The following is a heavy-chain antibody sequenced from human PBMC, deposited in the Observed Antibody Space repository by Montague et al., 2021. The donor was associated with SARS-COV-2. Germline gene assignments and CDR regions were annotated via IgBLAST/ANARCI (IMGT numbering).Heavy chain of an antibody. J-gene: IGHJ3*02. CDR3: ARGGYYDYAFDI. V-gene: IGHV4-59*01. Sequence: SETLSLTCTVSGGSISSYYWSWIRQPPGKGLEWIGYIYYSGSTNXNPSLKSRVTISVDTSKNQFSLKLSSVTAADTAVYYCARGGYYDYAFDIWGQGTMVPVSS. D-gene: IGHD3-22*01. CDR1: GGSISSYY. CDR2: IYYSGST.